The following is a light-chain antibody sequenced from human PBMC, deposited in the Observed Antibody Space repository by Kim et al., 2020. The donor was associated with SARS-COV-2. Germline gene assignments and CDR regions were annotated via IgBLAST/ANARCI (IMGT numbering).Light chain of an antibody. J-gene: IGLJ2*01. CDR1: SSNLGAGYN. CDR3: QSYDSSLSGSVV. Sequence: VTISCTGSSSNLGAGYNVHWYQQVPGTAPKLLIYGNSNRPSEVPDRFSGSKSGTSASLAITGLQAEDEADYYCQSYDSSLSGSVVFGGGTKLTVL. V-gene: IGLV1-40*01. CDR2: GNS.